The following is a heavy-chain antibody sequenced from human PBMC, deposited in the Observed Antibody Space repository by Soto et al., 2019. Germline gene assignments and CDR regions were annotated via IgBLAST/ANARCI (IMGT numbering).Heavy chain of an antibody. J-gene: IGHJ6*02. D-gene: IGHD3-10*01. CDR1: GVSITRHY. V-gene: IGHV4-59*08. CDR3: ARQRFGNLHVVVDV. Sequence: QVQLQESGPGLVKPLETLSLTCSVAGVSITRHYCSWFRQSPGKGLEWIGYIHHGGSTSNNPSRKSRVPMSVDTSKTQFSLKVSSVTAADTALYYCARQRFGNLHVVVDVWGPGTTVTVSS. CDR2: IHHGGST.